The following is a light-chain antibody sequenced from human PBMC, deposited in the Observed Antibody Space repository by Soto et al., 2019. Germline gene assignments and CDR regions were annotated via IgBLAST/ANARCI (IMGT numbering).Light chain of an antibody. Sequence: QSALTQPASVSGSPGQSITISCTGTSSDVGNYNYVSWYQHRPGKAPKLMIYDVSYRPSGVSNRFSGSKSANTASLTISGLQAEDEADYYCSSYTTSTTQVFGGGTKLTVL. CDR2: DVS. CDR3: SSYTTSTTQV. J-gene: IGLJ3*02. CDR1: SSDVGNYNY. V-gene: IGLV2-14*01.